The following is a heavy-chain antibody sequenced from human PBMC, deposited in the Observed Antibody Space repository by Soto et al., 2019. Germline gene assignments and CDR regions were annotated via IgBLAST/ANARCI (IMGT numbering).Heavy chain of an antibody. CDR3: ARVPRFHMTTVTTWAI. V-gene: IGHV3-66*01. CDR2: IYSGGST. D-gene: IGHD4-17*01. CDR1: GFTVSSNY. Sequence: GGSLRLSCAASGFTVSSNYMSWVRQAPGKGLEWVSVIYSGGSTYYADSVKGRFTISRDNSKNTLYLQMNSLRAEDTAVYYCARVPRFHMTTVTTWAIWGQGTLVTVSS. J-gene: IGHJ4*02.